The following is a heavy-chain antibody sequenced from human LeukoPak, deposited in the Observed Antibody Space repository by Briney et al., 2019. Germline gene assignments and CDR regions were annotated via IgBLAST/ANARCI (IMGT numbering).Heavy chain of an antibody. CDR1: GYTFTNYY. CDR2: INPSGGSA. J-gene: IGHJ4*02. V-gene: IGHV1-46*01. CDR3: ARDRSRPANYYFDF. Sequence: GASVKVSCKASGYTFTNYYMHWVRQAPGQGLEWMGIINPSGGSATYTQKFQGRVTMTRDTSTSTVYMELSSLRSEDTAVYYCARDRSRPANYYFDFWGQGTLVTVSS. D-gene: IGHD1-1*01.